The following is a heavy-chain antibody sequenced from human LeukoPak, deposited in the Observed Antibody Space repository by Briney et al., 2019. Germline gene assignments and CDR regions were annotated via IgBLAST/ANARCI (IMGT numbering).Heavy chain of an antibody. CDR3: SRSSRWLQLGGDS. J-gene: IGHJ4*02. D-gene: IGHD5-24*01. V-gene: IGHV3-30*01. CDR2: ISSDGSNK. CDR1: GFTFSTYA. Sequence: GRSLRLSCAASGFTFSTYAMHWVRQAPGKGLDWVAVISSDGSNKYYADSVKGRFTVSRDNPTNTLYLQMNSLRAEDTAVYYCSRSSRWLQLGGDSWGQGNLVTVSS.